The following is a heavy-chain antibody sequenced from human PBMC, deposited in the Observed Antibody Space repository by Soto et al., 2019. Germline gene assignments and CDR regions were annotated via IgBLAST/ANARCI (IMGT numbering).Heavy chain of an antibody. CDR1: GDSVSSNSAA. V-gene: IGHV6-1*01. Sequence: PSQTLSLTCAISGDSVSSNSAAWSWIRQSPSRGLEWLGRTHYRSKWYNDYAESVKSRITFKPDTSKNQFSLQLNSVTPEDTAVYYCARAVSNWFDPWGQGTLVTVSS. J-gene: IGHJ5*01. CDR3: ARAVSNWFDP. CDR2: THYRSKWYN.